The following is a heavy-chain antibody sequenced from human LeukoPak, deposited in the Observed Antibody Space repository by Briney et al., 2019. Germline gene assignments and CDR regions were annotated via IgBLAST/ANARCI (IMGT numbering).Heavy chain of an antibody. CDR3: AGGPGWYDSSVYYYYMDV. CDR2: IYHSGST. V-gene: IGHV4-59*01. CDR1: GGSISSYY. J-gene: IGHJ6*03. Sequence: SETLSLMCSVSGGSISSYYWSWIRQPPGKGLEWIGYIYHSGSTKYNPSLKSRVTISVDTSKNQFSLKLSSVTAADTAVYYCAGGPGWYDSSVYYYYMDVWDKGTTVTVSS. D-gene: IGHD3-22*01.